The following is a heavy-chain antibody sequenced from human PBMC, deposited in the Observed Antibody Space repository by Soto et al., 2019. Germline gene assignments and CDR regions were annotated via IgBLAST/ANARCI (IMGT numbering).Heavy chain of an antibody. V-gene: IGHV1-18*01. CDR3: ARRITGYNWNTDDAFNI. Sequence: CASVKVSCKASGYTFTSYGISWVRQAPGQGLEWMGWISAYNGNTNYAQKLQGRVTMTTDTSTSTEHIEPRSLRSEQTTVYYCARRITGYNWNTDDAFNIWVQVTMVTVS. J-gene: IGHJ3*02. D-gene: IGHD1-1*01. CDR2: ISAYNGNT. CDR1: GYTFTSYG.